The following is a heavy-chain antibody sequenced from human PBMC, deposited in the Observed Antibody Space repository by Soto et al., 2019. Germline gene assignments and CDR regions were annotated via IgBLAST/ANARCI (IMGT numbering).Heavy chain of an antibody. D-gene: IGHD1-26*01. Sequence: ASVKVSCKASGYTFTVYYMHWVRQAPGQGLEWMRWINPRSGGTMYPQKFQGRVTMTWDTSISTAYMALTRLRSDDTAVYYCARDLAKGGGSAGFDYWGQGTLVTVSS. CDR1: GYTFTVYY. V-gene: IGHV1-2*02. J-gene: IGHJ4*02. CDR3: ARDLAKGGGSAGFDY. CDR2: INPRSGGT.